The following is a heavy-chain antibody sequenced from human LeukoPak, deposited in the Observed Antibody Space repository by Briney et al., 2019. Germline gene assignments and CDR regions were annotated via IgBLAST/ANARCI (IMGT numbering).Heavy chain of an antibody. CDR1: GFTFSDYN. J-gene: IGHJ4*02. CDR3: ASEGSDLY. CDR2: ISSSGRSM. Sequence: GGSLRLSCAASGFTFSDYNLTWIRQAPGKGLQWVSSISSSGRSMYYADSVKGRFTISRGNSKNSLYLQLNSLRAEDTAVYYCASEGSDLYWGQGTLVTVSS. V-gene: IGHV3-11*01.